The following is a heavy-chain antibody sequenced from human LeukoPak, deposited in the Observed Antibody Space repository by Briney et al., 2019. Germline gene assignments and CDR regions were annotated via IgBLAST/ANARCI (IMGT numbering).Heavy chain of an antibody. CDR1: GFTFSSYS. V-gene: IGHV3-21*01. J-gene: IGHJ4*02. CDR2: ISSSSSYI. CDR3: ARAYSSIPEGY. D-gene: IGHD6-13*01. Sequence: GGSLRLSCAAPGFTFSSYSMNWVRQAPGKGLEWVSSISSSSSYIYYADSVKGRFTISRDNAKNSLYLQMNSLRAEDTAVYYCARAYSSIPEGYWGQGTLVTVSS.